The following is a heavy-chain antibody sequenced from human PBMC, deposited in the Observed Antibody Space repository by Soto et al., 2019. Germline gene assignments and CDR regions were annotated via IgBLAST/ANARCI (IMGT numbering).Heavy chain of an antibody. V-gene: IGHV1-69*06. D-gene: IGHD2-2*01. J-gene: IGHJ4*02. CDR2: IIPIFGTP. CDR1: GGTFNNYV. Sequence: QVQLVQSGAEVKKPGSSVKVSCRASGGTFNNYVINWVRQAPGQGLEWMAGIIPIFGTPNYAQKFQGRVTITADKSTSTAYMELNSXXXXXXXXXXXXXXCDGTNCLAXFDYWGQGTLVXVXX. CDR3: XXXCDGTNCLAXFDY.